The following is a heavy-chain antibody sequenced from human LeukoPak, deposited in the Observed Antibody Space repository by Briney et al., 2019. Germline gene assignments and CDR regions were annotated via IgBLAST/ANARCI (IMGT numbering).Heavy chain of an antibody. D-gene: IGHD6-13*01. Sequence: GGSLRLSCVGSGFTFSSYGMHWVRQAPGKGLEWVAFITSSGGTIYYADSVKGRFTISRDNAKKSLYLQMKSLRVEDTAIYYCAGEGISAVGEHWGQGTLVTVSS. CDR1: GFTFSSYG. CDR3: AGEGISAVGEH. J-gene: IGHJ1*01. CDR2: ITSSGGTI. V-gene: IGHV3-48*03.